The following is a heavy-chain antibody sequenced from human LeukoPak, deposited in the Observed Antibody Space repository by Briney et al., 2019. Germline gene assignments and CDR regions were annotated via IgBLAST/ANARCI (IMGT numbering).Heavy chain of an antibody. CDR3: ARPIAAAGTGAFDI. CDR1: GFTFSSYE. D-gene: IGHD6-13*01. CDR2: ISSSGSTI. Sequence: GGSLRLSCAASGFTFSSYEMNWVRQAPGKGLEWVSYISSSGSTIYYADSVKGRFTISRDNAKNSLYLQMNSLRAEDTAVYYCARPIAAAGTGAFDIWGQGTMVTVSS. V-gene: IGHV3-48*03. J-gene: IGHJ3*02.